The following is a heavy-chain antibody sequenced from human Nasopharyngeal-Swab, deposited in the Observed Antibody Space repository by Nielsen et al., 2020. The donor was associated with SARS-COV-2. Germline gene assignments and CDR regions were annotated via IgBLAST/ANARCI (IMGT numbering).Heavy chain of an antibody. CDR3: ASPFILDGYNYYGLDV. D-gene: IGHD3-22*01. V-gene: IGHV4-34*01. Sequence: SETLSLTCAVYGGSFSGFYWNWISQPPGRGLEWIGEINHNERPNYNPSLKSRITLSVDTSNKQVSLKMRSVTAADTAVYYCASPFILDGYNYYGLDVWGQGTAVSVSS. CDR2: INHNERP. CDR1: GGSFSGFY. J-gene: IGHJ6*02.